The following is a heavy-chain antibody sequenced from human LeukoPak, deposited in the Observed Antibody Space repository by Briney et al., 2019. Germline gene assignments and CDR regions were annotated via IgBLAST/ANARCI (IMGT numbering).Heavy chain of an antibody. CDR3: ARVSGATIQGGSLSARRKVAEGYFDY. V-gene: IGHV4-4*07. CDR1: GGSISSSY. D-gene: IGHD3-10*01. CDR2: IYTSGNT. Sequence: SETLSLTCTVSGGSISSSYWSWIRQPAVKGLEWIGRIYTSGNTNYNPSLKSRVTMSVDTSKNQFSLKLSSVTAADTAVYYCARVSGATIQGGSLSARRKVAEGYFDYWGQGTLVTVSS. J-gene: IGHJ4*02.